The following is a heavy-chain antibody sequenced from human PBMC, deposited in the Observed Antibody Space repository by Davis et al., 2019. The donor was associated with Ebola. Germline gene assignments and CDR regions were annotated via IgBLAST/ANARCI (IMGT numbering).Heavy chain of an antibody. CDR3: AKVHPPTTVTTGWFDP. V-gene: IGHV3-23*01. D-gene: IGHD4-17*01. J-gene: IGHJ5*02. CDR1: GFILSSYA. Sequence: PGGSLRLSCAASGFILSSYAMSWVRQAPGKGLEWVSSISVRSITYHADSVKGRFTISGDNSKNTLYLQMNSLRAEDTAVYYCAKVHPPTTVTTGWFDPWGQGTLVTVSS. CDR2: ISVRSIT.